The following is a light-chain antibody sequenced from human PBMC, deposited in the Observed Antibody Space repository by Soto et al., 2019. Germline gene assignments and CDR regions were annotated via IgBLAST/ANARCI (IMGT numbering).Light chain of an antibody. V-gene: IGLV2-14*01. J-gene: IGLJ1*01. CDR1: SSDVGVYYF. CDR2: EVT. Sequence: QSALTQPVSVSGSPGQSITISCTGSSSDVGVYYFVSWYQHRPGKAPKLILYEVTTRPSGISSRFSGSKSGNTASLTISGLQADDEAYYYCSSYTSTNTPYVFGTGTRSPS. CDR3: SSYTSTNTPYV.